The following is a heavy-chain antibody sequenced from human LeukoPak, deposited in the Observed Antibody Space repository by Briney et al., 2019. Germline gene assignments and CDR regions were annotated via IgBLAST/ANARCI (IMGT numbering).Heavy chain of an antibody. CDR1: GITVSSNY. Sequence: GGSLRLSCAASGITVSSNYMSWVRQAPGKGLEWVSVICSGGSTYYADSVKGRFTISRDNSKNTLYLQMNSLRAEDTAVYYCAKLILGVTYYFDYWGQGTLVTVSS. CDR2: ICSGGST. CDR3: AKLILGVTYYFDY. J-gene: IGHJ4*02. D-gene: IGHD3-22*01. V-gene: IGHV3-66*04.